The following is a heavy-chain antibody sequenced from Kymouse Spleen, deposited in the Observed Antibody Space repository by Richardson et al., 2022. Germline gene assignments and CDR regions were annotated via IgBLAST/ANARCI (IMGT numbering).Heavy chain of an antibody. CDR2: IWYDGSNK. Sequence: QVQLVESGGGVVQPGRSLRLSCAASGFTFSSYGMHWVRQAPGKGLEWVAVIWYDGSNKYYADSVKGRFTISRDNSKNTLYLQMNSLRAEDTAVYYCARDQSGSYAHFDYWGQGTLVTVSS. J-gene: IGHJ4*02. CDR3: ARDQSGSYAHFDY. D-gene: IGHD1-26*01. V-gene: IGHV3-33*01. CDR1: GFTFSSYG.